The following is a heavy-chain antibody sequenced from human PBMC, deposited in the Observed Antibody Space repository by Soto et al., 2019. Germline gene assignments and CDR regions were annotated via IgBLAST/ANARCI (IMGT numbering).Heavy chain of an antibody. D-gene: IGHD4-17*01. J-gene: IGHJ4*02. V-gene: IGHV3-11*01. CDR1: GFTFSDYY. Sequence: PGGSLRLSCAASGFTFSDYYVSWIRQAPGKGLEWVSYISSSGSTIYYADSVKGRFTISRDNAKNSLYLQMNSLRAEDTAVYYCARPSNPDYGDSYYFDYWGQGTLVTVSS. CDR3: ARPSNPDYGDSYYFDY. CDR2: ISSSGSTI.